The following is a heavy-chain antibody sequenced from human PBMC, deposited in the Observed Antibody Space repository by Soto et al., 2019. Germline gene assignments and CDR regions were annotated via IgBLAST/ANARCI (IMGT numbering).Heavy chain of an antibody. D-gene: IGHD6-13*01. CDR2: IYRIGST. CDR3: ATKSWMDGGFDY. CDR1: GAPINSDY. Sequence: PSETLSLTCTVSGAPINSDYWSWIRQSPGKGLEWIGYIYRIGSTYYNPSLKSRVTISIDKSKNQFSLNLRSVTAADTAVYFCATKSWMDGGFDYWGRGTLVTVSS. J-gene: IGHJ4*02. V-gene: IGHV4-59*03.